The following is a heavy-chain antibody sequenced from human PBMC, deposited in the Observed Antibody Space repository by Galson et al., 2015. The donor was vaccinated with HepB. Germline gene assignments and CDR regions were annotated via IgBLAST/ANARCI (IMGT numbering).Heavy chain of an antibody. V-gene: IGHV1-69*13. J-gene: IGHJ3*02. D-gene: IGHD4-23*01. CDR1: GGTFSSSG. CDR3: ARAIETTVVFDAFDI. Sequence: SVKVSCKASGGTFSSSGVSWVRQAPGQGLEWMGGVIPFFLTPNYAQKFQGRVTITADETTSTAYMELSSLRSEDTAVYFCARAIETTVVFDAFDIWGQGTMVTVSS. CDR2: VIPFFLTP.